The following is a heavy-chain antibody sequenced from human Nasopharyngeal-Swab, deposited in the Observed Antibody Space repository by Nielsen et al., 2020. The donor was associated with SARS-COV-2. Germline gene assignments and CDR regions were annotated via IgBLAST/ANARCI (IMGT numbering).Heavy chain of an antibody. Sequence: GESLKISCAASGFTFSSYWMSWVRQAPGKGLEWVANIKQDGSEKYYVDSVKGRFTISRDNAKNSLYLQMNSLRAEDTAVYYCARDRSGWYLDYWGQGTLVTVSS. J-gene: IGHJ4*02. D-gene: IGHD6-19*01. CDR1: GFTFSSYW. CDR3: ARDRSGWYLDY. V-gene: IGHV3-7*01. CDR2: IKQDGSEK.